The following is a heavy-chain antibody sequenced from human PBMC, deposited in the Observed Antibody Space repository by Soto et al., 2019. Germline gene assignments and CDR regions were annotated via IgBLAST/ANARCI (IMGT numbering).Heavy chain of an antibody. J-gene: IGHJ4*02. CDR3: ARGPLVVLNYFES. Sequence: QVQLVQSGTEVKKPGSSVKVSCKASGGTFRNYPINWVRQAPGQGLEWMGSIFPLTDIPDYAQNFQARLTIRAAKSTSTAYMELSSVTSDDTAMYFCARGPLVVLNYFESWCQGTLVTVSS. CDR1: GGTFRNYP. V-gene: IGHV1-69*02. CDR2: IFPLTDIP.